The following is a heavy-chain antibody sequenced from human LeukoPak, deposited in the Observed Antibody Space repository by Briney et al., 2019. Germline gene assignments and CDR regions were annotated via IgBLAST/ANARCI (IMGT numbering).Heavy chain of an antibody. J-gene: IGHJ4*02. V-gene: IGHV4-39*07. CDR2: INHSGST. Sequence: PSETLSLTCTVSGGSISSGTYYWSWIRQPPGKGLEWIGEINHSGSTNYNPSLKSRVTISVDTSKNQFSLKLSSVTAADTAVYYCARAPLRTGIFNYWGQGTLVTVSS. D-gene: IGHD1-1*01. CDR3: ARAPLRTGIFNY. CDR1: GGSISSGTYY.